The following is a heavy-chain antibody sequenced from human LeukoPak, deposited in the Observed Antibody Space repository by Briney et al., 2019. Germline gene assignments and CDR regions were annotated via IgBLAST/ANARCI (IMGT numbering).Heavy chain of an antibody. D-gene: IGHD3-22*01. Sequence: ASVKVSCKASGYTFTTYGISWVRQAPGQGLEWMGWISDYNGNTNYAQKLQGRVTMTTDTSTSTAYMELRSLRSNDTAVYYCARSGLGIKTYYYDSSGSASNFDYWGQGTLVTVSS. J-gene: IGHJ4*02. V-gene: IGHV1-18*01. CDR1: GYTFTTYG. CDR2: ISDYNGNT. CDR3: ARSGLGIKTYYYDSSGSASNFDY.